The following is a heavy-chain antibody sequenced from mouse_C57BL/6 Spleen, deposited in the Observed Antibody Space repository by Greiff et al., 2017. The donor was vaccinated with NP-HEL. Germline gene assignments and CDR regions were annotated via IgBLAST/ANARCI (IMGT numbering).Heavy chain of an antibody. J-gene: IGHJ4*01. CDR2: IYPGDGDT. CDR1: GYAFSSYW. CDR3: ARRTRGEAMDY. V-gene: IGHV1-80*01. Sequence: VQLQQSGAELVKPGASVKISCKASGYAFSSYWMNWVKQRPGKGLEWIGQIYPGDGDTNYNGKFTGKATLTAGKSSSTAYMQLSSLTSEDSAVYFCARRTRGEAMDYWGQGTSVTVSS. D-gene: IGHD3-1*01.